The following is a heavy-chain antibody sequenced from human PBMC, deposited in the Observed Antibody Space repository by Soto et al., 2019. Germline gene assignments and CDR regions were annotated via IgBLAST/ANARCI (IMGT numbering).Heavy chain of an antibody. J-gene: IGHJ5*02. CDR2: IYYSGST. CDR1: GGSISSGGYY. V-gene: IGHV4-31*03. CDR3: ARDQGGGYYDFWSGPKAAWFDP. Sequence: PSETLSLTCTVSGGSISSGGYYWSWIRQHPGKGLEWIGYIYYSGSTYYNPSLKSRVTISVDTSKNQFSLKLSSVTAADTAVYYCARDQGGGYYDFWSGPKAAWFDPWGQGTLVTVSS. D-gene: IGHD3-3*01.